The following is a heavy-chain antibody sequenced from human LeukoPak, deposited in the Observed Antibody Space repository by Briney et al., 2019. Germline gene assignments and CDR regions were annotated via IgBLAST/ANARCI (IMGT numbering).Heavy chain of an antibody. J-gene: IGHJ4*02. CDR1: GGTFSSYA. Sequence: SVKVSCKASGGTFSSYAISWVRQAPGQGLEWMGGIIPISGTANYAQKFQGRVTITADESTSTAYMELSSLRSEDTAVYYCASPTPRYSSSWPPPYYFDYWGQGTLVTVSS. CDR3: ASPTPRYSSSWPPPYYFDY. D-gene: IGHD6-13*01. V-gene: IGHV1-69*13. CDR2: IIPISGTA.